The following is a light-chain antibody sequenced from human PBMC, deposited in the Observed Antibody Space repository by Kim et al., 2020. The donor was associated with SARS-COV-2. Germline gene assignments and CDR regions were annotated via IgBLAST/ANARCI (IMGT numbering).Light chain of an antibody. CDR2: QDS. CDR1: KLGDKY. CDR3: QAWDSSTADVV. V-gene: IGLV3-1*01. J-gene: IGLJ2*01. Sequence: PGQTARITCSGDKLGDKYAFWYQQKPGQSPVLVIYQDSKRPSGIPERFSGSNSGNTATLTISGTQAMDEADYYCQAWDSSTADVVFGGGTKLTVL.